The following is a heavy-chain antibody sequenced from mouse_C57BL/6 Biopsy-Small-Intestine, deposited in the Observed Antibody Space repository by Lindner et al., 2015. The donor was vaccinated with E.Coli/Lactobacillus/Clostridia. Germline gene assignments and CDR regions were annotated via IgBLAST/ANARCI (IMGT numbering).Heavy chain of an antibody. CDR3: ARRFYAMDD. J-gene: IGHJ4*01. V-gene: IGHV1-9*01. Sequence: VQLQESGAELMQSGASVKISCKTTGYTFTGYWIEWVKQRPGHGLEWVGQNLPGSGSTYYSEKFKGKATFTADTSSNTAYMRLSSLTTEDSAIYYCARRFYAMDDWGQGTSVTVSS. CDR2: NLPGSGST. CDR1: GYTFTGYW.